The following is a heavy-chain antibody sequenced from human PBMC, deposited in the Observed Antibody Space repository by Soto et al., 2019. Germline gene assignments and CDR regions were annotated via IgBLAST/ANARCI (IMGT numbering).Heavy chain of an antibody. CDR2: ISSSSSYI. V-gene: IGHV3-21*01. CDR1: GFTFSSYS. CDR3: ARARGEWGPIYSSSSGPQSFDY. Sequence: PGGSLRLSCAASGFTFSSYSMNWVRQAPGKGLEWVSSISSSSSYIYYADSVKGRFTISRDNAKNSLYLQMNSLRAEDTAVYYCARARGEWGPIYSSSSGPQSFDYWGQGTLVTVSS. D-gene: IGHD6-6*01. J-gene: IGHJ4*02.